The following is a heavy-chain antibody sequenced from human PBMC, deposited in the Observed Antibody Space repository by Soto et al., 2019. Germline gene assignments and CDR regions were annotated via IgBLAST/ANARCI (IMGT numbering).Heavy chain of an antibody. Sequence: QVQLVQSGAEVKRPGSSVKVSCKASGDTFSFYSINLVRQAPGLGLEWMGRVNPILSMSNYAQRFQGRVTMTADKSTSTAYMELSGLRSGDTAMYYCATSYGSGYRAFDYWGQGALVTVSS. CDR1: GDTFSFYS. CDR3: ATSYGSGYRAFDY. V-gene: IGHV1-69*04. D-gene: IGHD3-10*01. J-gene: IGHJ4*02. CDR2: VNPILSMS.